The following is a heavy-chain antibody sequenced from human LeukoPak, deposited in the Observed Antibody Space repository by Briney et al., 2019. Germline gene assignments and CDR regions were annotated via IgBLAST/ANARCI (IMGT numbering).Heavy chain of an antibody. J-gene: IGHJ4*02. CDR3: ARVNSSGGYFDY. CDR1: GGSISSYY. D-gene: IGHD6-25*01. V-gene: IGHV4-59*01. Sequence: SETLSITCTVSGGSISSYYWSWIRQPPGKGLEWIGYIYYSGSTNYNPSLKSRVTISVDTSKNQFSLKLSSVTAADTAVYYCARVNSSGGYFDYWGQGTLVTVSS. CDR2: IYYSGST.